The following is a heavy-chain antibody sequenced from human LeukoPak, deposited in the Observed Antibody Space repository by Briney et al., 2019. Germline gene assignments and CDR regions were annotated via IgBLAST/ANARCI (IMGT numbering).Heavy chain of an antibody. D-gene: IGHD3-10*01. CDR3: ATNGFIENY. CDR2: VDPEDGAT. J-gene: IGHJ4*02. Sequence: GATVKVSCKTSGYTFSDYYIYWVQQAPGKGLEWIGRVDPEDGATLYAEKFQGRVTMTADTSTDTVYMELSGLRYEDTAVYYCATNGFIENYWGQGTLVIVSS. V-gene: IGHV1-69-2*01. CDR1: GYTFSDYY.